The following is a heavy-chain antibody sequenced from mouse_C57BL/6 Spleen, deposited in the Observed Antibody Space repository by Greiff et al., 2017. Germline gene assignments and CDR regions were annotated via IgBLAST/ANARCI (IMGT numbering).Heavy chain of an antibody. J-gene: IGHJ4*01. Sequence: EVKLMESGGGLVQPGGSLKLSCAASGFTFSDYYMYWVRQTPEKRLEWVAYISNGGGSTYYPDTVKGRFTISRDNAKNTLYLQMSRLKSEDTAMYYCARRLGTTVVDAMDYWGQGTSVTVSS. D-gene: IGHD1-1*01. CDR3: ARRLGTTVVDAMDY. CDR1: GFTFSDYY. V-gene: IGHV5-12*01. CDR2: ISNGGGST.